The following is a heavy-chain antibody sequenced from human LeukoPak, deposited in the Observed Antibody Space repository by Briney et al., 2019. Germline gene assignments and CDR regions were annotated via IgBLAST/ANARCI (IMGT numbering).Heavy chain of an antibody. CDR2: ISAYNGNT. CDR1: GYTFTSYG. V-gene: IGHV1-18*01. J-gene: IGHJ6*03. D-gene: IGHD6-13*01. Sequence: ASVEVSCKASGYTFTSYGISWVRQAPGQGLEWMGWISAYNGNTNYAQKLQGRVTMTTDTSTSTAYMELRSLRSDDTAVYYCARDMVAAAAYYYYYYMDVWGKGTTVTVSS. CDR3: ARDMVAAAAYYYYYYMDV.